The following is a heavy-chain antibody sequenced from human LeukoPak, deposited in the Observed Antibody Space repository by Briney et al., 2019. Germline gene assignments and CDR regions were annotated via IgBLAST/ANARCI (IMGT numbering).Heavy chain of an antibody. CDR1: GVTFSSYA. J-gene: IGHJ4*02. Sequence: GGSLRLSCAASGVTFSSYAMSWVRQAPGKGLEWVSAISGSGSTTHYADSVKGRFTISRDNSKNTLSLQMNSLRAEDTATYYCAVSSGLYAAFDYWGQGTLVTVS. CDR2: ISGSGSTT. CDR3: AVSSGLYAAFDY. D-gene: IGHD6-19*01. V-gene: IGHV3-23*01.